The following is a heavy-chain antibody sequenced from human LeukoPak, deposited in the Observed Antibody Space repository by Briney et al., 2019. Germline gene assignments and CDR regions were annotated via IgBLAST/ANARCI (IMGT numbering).Heavy chain of an antibody. CDR3: ARRTYYYDSGAYRRYYFDY. CDR1: GYSFSSYW. CDR2: IYPGDSDT. V-gene: IGHV5-51*01. D-gene: IGHD3-22*01. J-gene: IGHJ4*02. Sequence: PGDSLKISCRASGYSFSSYWIGWVRQMPGKGLEWMGIIYPGDSDTRYSPYFQGQVTISADKSISTAYLQWSSLKASHTAMYYCARRTYYYDSGAYRRYYFDYWGQGTLVTVSS.